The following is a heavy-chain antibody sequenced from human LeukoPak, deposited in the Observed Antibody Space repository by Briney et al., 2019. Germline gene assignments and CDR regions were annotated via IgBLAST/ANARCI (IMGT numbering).Heavy chain of an antibody. V-gene: IGHV3-33*01. J-gene: IGHJ4*02. CDR3: ARYYYGSGSYSDY. Sequence: GGSLRLSCAASGFTFSSYGMHWVRQAPGKGLEWVAVIWYDGSNKYYADSVKGRFTISRDNSKNTLYLQMNSLRAEDTAVYYCARYYYGSGSYSDYWGQGTLVTVSS. CDR2: IWYDGSNK. D-gene: IGHD3-10*01. CDR1: GFTFSSYG.